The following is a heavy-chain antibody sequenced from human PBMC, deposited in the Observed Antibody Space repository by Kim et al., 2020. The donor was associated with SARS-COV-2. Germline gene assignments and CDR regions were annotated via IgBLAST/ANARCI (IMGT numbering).Heavy chain of an antibody. CDR2: IKSKSDGGTA. D-gene: IGHD2-2*01. J-gene: IGHJ4*02. Sequence: GGSLRLSCAVSGIPFSNAWFNWVRQAPGKGLEWVGRIKSKSDGGTADLAAPVKGRFAISRDDSKNTLFLLMNSLRADDSAVYYCTTGSMRWGQGTLATDS. CDR1: GIPFSNAW. V-gene: IGHV3-15*01. CDR3: TTGSMR.